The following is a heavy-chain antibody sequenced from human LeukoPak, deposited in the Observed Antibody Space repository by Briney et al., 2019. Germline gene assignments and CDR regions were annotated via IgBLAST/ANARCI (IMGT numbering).Heavy chain of an antibody. J-gene: IGHJ6*02. CDR3: TTATGNSKVYYYYGMDV. CDR2: IKSKTDGGTT. CDR1: GFTFGNAW. D-gene: IGHD4-11*01. Sequence: GGSLRLSCAASGFTFGNAWMSWVRQAPGKGLEWVGRIKSKTDGGTTDYAAPVKGRFTISRDDSKNTLYLQMNSLKTEDTAVYYCTTATGNSKVYYYYGMDVWGQGTTVTVSS. V-gene: IGHV3-15*01.